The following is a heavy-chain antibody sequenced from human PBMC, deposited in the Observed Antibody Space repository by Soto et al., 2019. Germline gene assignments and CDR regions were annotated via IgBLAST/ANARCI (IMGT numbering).Heavy chain of an antibody. CDR3: VRCTGLGTPSWLDP. J-gene: IGHJ5*02. CDR1: GGSISRSDYY. Sequence: SETLSLSCTVSGGSISRSDYYWGWIRQPPGKGLEWIASIYYNGKTLYNPSLQSRVTISVDTSKNQFTLNLRSLTAADTAVYYCVRCTGLGTPSWLDPWDQETMGTGSS. D-gene: IGHD3-16*01. CDR2: IYYNGKT. V-gene: IGHV4-39*01.